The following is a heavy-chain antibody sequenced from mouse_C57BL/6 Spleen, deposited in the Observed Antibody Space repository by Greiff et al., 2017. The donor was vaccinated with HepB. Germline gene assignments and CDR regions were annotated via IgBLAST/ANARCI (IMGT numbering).Heavy chain of an antibody. D-gene: IGHD4-1*01. CDR2: IYYSGTI. J-gene: IGHJ4*01. CDR1: GISITTGNYR. CDR3: ARERGELDYAMDY. V-gene: IGHV3-5*01. Sequence: EVKLVESGPGLVKPSQTVFLTCTVTGISITTGNYRWSWIRQFPGNKLEWIGYIYYSGTITYNPSLTSRTTITRDTPKNQFFLEMNSLTAEDTATYYCARERGELDYAMDYWGQGTSVTVSS.